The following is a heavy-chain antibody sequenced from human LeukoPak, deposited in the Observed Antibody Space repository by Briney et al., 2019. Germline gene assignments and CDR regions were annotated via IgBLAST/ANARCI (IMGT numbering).Heavy chain of an antibody. CDR3: ARVAAACPDSGHPRGENWFDP. V-gene: IGHV1-18*01. J-gene: IGHJ5*02. D-gene: IGHD6-6*01. CDR2: ISAYNGNT. CDR1: GYTFTSYG. Sequence: ASVKVSCKASGYTFTSYGISWVRQATGQGLEWMGWISAYNGNTNYAQKLQGRVTMTTDTSTSTAYMELRSLRSDDTAVYYCARVAAACPDSGHPRGENWFDPWGQGTLVTVSS.